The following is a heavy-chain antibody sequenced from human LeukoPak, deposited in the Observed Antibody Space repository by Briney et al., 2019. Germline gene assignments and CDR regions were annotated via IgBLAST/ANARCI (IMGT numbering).Heavy chain of an antibody. CDR3: AVYQMASDRWGAFDI. D-gene: IGHD5-24*01. CDR2: IYHSGST. CDR1: GYSISSGYY. V-gene: IGHV4-38-2*01. Sequence: SETLSLTCAVSGYSISSGYYWGWIRQPPGKGLQWIGSIYHSGSTYYNPSLKSRVTISVDTSKSQFSLKLSSVTAADTPVYCCAVYQMASDRWGAFDIWGQGTMVTVSS. J-gene: IGHJ3*02.